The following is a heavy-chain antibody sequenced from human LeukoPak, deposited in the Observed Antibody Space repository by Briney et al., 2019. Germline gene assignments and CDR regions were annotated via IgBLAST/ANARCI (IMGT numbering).Heavy chain of an antibody. D-gene: IGHD3-10*01. CDR2: INHSGST. J-gene: IGHJ4*02. CDR3: AREDVLLWFGELLGGSFDY. CDR1: GGSFSGYY. V-gene: IGHV4-34*01. Sequence: SETLSLTCAVYGGSFSGYYWGWIRPPPGKGLEWIGEINHSGSTNYNPSLKSRVTISVDTSKNQFSLKLSSVAAADTAVYYCAREDVLLWFGELLGGSFDYWGQGTLVTVSS.